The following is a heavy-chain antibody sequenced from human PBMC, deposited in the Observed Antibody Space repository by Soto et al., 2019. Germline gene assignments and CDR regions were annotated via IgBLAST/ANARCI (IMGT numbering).Heavy chain of an antibody. Sequence: GGSLRLSCAASGFTFSSYAMIWVRQAPGKGLEWVSAISGSGGSTYYADSVKGRFTISRDNSKNTLYLQMNSLRAEDTAVYYCAKTLNQVGATPLDYWGQGTLVTVSS. D-gene: IGHD1-26*01. CDR1: GFTFSSYA. V-gene: IGHV3-23*01. J-gene: IGHJ4*02. CDR2: ISGSGGST. CDR3: AKTLNQVGATPLDY.